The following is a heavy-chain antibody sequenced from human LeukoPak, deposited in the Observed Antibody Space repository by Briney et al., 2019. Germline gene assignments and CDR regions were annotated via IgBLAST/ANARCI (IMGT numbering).Heavy chain of an antibody. CDR3: ARGPSYFQH. CDR2: TYYRSKWYK. CDR1: GDSVPSNSAT. V-gene: IGHV6-1*01. Sequence: SQTLSLTCVISGDSVPSNSATWNWIRQSPSRGLEWLGRTYYRSKWYKYYAVSVKGRITINPDTSKNQFSLQLNSVTPEDTAVYYCARGPSYFQHWGQGTLVTVSS. J-gene: IGHJ1*01.